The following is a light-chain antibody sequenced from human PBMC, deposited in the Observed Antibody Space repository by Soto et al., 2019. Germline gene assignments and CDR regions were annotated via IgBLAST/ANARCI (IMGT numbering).Light chain of an antibody. J-gene: IGLJ3*02. V-gene: IGLV2-14*01. CDR1: SSDVGGYNY. CDR3: NSYTSSSNLV. CDR2: DVS. Sequence: QSALTQPASVSGSPGQSITISCTGTSSDVGGYNYVSWYQQHPGKAPKLLIYDVSNRPSVVSHRFSGSKSGNTASLTISGLQAEDEAAYYCNSYTSSSNLVFGGGTKLTVL.